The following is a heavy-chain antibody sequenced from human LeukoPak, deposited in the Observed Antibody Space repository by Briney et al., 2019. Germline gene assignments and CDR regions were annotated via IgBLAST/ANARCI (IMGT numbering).Heavy chain of an antibody. CDR3: AQGFSSGWYPY. Sequence: GGSLRLSCAVSGFSVSSFGMSWVRQAPGKGLEWISAISLNGETTWYADSVKGRFTISRDNSKNTLYLQLTSLRAEDTAVYYCAQGFSSGWYPYGGQGSLVSVSS. CDR1: GFSVSSFG. V-gene: IGHV3-23*01. CDR2: ISLNGETT. D-gene: IGHD6-19*01. J-gene: IGHJ4*02.